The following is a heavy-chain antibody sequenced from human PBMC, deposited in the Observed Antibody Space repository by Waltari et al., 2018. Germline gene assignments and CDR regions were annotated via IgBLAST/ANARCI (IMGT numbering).Heavy chain of an antibody. CDR1: GFTFRSYG. J-gene: IGHJ4*02. V-gene: IGHV3-33*06. Sequence: QVQLVESGGGVVQPGRSLRLSCAASGFTFRSYGMHWVRQAPGKGLEWVAVIWYDGSNKYYADSVKGRFTISRDNSKNTLYLQMNSLRAEDTAVYYCAKDRSWLGLDYWGQGTLVTVSS. CDR2: IWYDGSNK. CDR3: AKDRSWLGLDY. D-gene: IGHD5-12*01.